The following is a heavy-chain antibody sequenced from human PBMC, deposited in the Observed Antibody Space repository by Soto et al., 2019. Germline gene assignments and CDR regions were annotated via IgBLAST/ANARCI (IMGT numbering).Heavy chain of an antibody. Sequence: SETLSLTCTVSGGSISSYYWSWIRQPPGKGLEWIGYIYYSGSTNYNPSLKSRVAISVDKSKNQFSLKLGSVTAADTAVYYCASRTTVTTDGYYYYYMDVWGKGTTVTVSS. J-gene: IGHJ6*03. V-gene: IGHV4-59*08. CDR3: ASRTTVTTDGYYYYYMDV. CDR2: IYYSGST. D-gene: IGHD4-4*01. CDR1: GGSISSYY.